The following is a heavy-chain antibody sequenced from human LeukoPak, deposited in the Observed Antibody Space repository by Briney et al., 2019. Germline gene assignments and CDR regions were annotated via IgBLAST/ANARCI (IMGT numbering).Heavy chain of an antibody. J-gene: IGHJ6*03. CDR1: GYTFTSYY. Sequence: ASVKVSRKASGYTFTSYYIHWVRQAPGQGLEWMGTINPSGGGTSHAQKFQGRVTMTRDMSTTTVYMELSSLRSEDTAVYYCARGPGVPGYYYYHMDVWGKGTTVTVSS. CDR3: ARGPGVPGYYYYHMDV. CDR2: INPSGGGT. V-gene: IGHV1-46*01. D-gene: IGHD1-14*01.